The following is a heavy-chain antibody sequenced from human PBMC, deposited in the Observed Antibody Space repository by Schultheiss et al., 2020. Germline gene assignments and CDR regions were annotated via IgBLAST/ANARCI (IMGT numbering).Heavy chain of an antibody. V-gene: IGHV4-59*06. Sequence: SETLSLTCTVSGGSISSYYWSWIRQPPGKGLEWIGYIYYSGSTYYNPSLKSRVTISVDTSKNQFSLKLSSVTAADTAVYYCARDYYGMDVWGQGTTVTVSS. CDR2: IYYSGST. J-gene: IGHJ6*02. CDR3: ARDYYGMDV. CDR1: GGSISSYY.